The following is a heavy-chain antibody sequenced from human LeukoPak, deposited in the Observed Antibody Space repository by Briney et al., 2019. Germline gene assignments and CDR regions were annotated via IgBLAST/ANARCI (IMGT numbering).Heavy chain of an antibody. Sequence: GASVKVSCKASGYTFTGYYMHWVRQAPGQGLEWMGWINPNSGGTNYAQKFQGRVTMTRDTSISTAYMELSRLRSDDTAVYYCARRQSSGSLNFDCWGQGTLVTVSS. CDR3: ARRQSSGSLNFDC. CDR1: GYTFTGYY. CDR2: INPNSGGT. J-gene: IGHJ4*02. D-gene: IGHD3-22*01. V-gene: IGHV1-2*02.